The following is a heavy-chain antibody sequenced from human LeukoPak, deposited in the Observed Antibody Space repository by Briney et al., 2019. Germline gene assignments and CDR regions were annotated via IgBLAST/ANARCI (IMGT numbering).Heavy chain of an antibody. D-gene: IGHD3-10*01. Sequence: ASVKVSCKASGDTFTSYDINCVRQATGQGLEWIGWMNPNSGNTVYAHMCQGRATMTRNTSIRTAYMELSSLRSEATAVYYCARGRPQYYGSGSYPDYWGQGTLVTVSS. J-gene: IGHJ4*02. CDR1: GDTFTSYD. CDR2: MNPNSGNT. CDR3: ARGRPQYYGSGSYPDY. V-gene: IGHV1-8*01.